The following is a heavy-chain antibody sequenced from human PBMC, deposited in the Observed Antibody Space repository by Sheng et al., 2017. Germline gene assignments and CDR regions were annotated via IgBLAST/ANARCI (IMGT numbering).Heavy chain of an antibody. D-gene: IGHD1-26*01. CDR1: GGSVSSSSYY. CDR2: IYYSGST. J-gene: IGHJ6*03. CDR3: ASGGYSGSGMGYYYMDV. Sequence: QLQLQESGPGLVKPSETLSLTCTVSGGSVSSSSYYWGWIRQPPGKGLEWIGYIYYSGSTNYNPSLKSRVTISVDTSKNQFSLKLSSVTAADTAVYYCASGGYSGSGMGYYYMDVWGQGTTVTVSS. V-gene: IGHV4-61*05.